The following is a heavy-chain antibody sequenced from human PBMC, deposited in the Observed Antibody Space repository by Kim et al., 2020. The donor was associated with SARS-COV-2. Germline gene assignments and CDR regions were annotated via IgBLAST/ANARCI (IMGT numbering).Heavy chain of an antibody. CDR1: GGSISSGGYY. CDR3: AGDRALYGMDA. CDR2: IYYSGTT. J-gene: IGHJ6*02. Sequence: SETLSLTCTVSGGSISSGGYYWSWIRQHPGKGLEWIGYIYYSGTTYYNPSLKSRVTISVDTSKNQFSLKLSSVAAAATAVYYSAGDRALYGMDAWGQGTT. V-gene: IGHV4-31*03.